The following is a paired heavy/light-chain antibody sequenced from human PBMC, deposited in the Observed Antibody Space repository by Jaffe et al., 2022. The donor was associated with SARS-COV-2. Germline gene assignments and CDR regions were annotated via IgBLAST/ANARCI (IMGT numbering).Heavy chain of an antibody. V-gene: IGHV3-23*04. CDR2: IIGNGATA. J-gene: IGHJ5*02. CDR1: GFTFSTYA. CDR3: ARGSETYFANWFDP. D-gene: IGHD3-10*01. Sequence: EVQLVESGGGLVQPGGSLRLSCAASGFTFSTYAMSWVRQAPGEGLEWISTIIGNGATADSADSVKGRFTISRDNSRNTLYLQMNSLRADDTALYYCARGSETYFANWFDPWGQGILVTVSS.
Light chain of an antibody. CDR3: SSYTSRRTYV. V-gene: IGLV2-14*03. CDR1: SRDVGVYNY. Sequence: QSALTQPASVSGSPGQSITISCTGTSRDVGVYNYVSWYQQHAGEAPKLIIYDVSSRPSGFSDRFSGSKSGTTASLTISGLQAEDEADYYCSSYTSRRTYVFGTGTRVTVL. CDR2: DVS. J-gene: IGLJ1*01.